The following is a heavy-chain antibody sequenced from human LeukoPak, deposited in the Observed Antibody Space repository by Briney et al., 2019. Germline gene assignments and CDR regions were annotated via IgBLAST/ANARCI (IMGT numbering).Heavy chain of an antibody. CDR1: GLTFSNYG. J-gene: IGHJ4*02. Sequence: GGSLRLSCAASGLTFSNYGMHWVRQAPGKGLEWVAVITNDGRNKYYADSVKGRFTISRDNSKNSVYLQMNSLRGEDTAVYYCAKTPMTNGWYYFDYWGQGSLVTVSS. D-gene: IGHD2-2*03. CDR3: AKTPMTNGWYYFDY. V-gene: IGHV3-30*18. CDR2: ITNDGRNK.